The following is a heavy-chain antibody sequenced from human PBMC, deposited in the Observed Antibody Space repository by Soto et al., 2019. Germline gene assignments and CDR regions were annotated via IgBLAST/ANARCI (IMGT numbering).Heavy chain of an antibody. CDR3: ARGPPHYYDSSGYYYGSAFDI. D-gene: IGHD3-22*01. Sequence: SGKVCGKASGGTFSSYAISWVRQAPGQGLEWMGGIIPIFGTANYAQKFQGRVTITADESTSTAYMELSSLRSEDTAVYYCARGPPHYYDSSGYYYGSAFDIWGQGTMVTVSS. V-gene: IGHV1-69*13. CDR2: IIPIFGTA. J-gene: IGHJ3*02. CDR1: GGTFSSYA.